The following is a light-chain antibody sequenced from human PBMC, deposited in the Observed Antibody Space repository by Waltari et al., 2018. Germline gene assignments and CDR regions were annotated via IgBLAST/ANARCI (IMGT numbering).Light chain of an antibody. CDR3: SMYMGSGVWV. Sequence: QTVVTQEPSLSVSPGGPVTPTCALSSGSVSSTSYPTWYQQTPGQPPRTLVYKGISRSPVVPDRFSGSILGNTAALTITGAQADDESDYYCSMYMGSGVWVFGGGTKLTVL. V-gene: IGLV8-61*01. J-gene: IGLJ3*02. CDR2: KGI. CDR1: SGSVSSTSY.